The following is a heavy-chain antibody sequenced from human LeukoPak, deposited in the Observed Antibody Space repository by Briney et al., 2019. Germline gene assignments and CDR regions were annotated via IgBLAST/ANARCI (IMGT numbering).Heavy chain of an antibody. CDR1: GGTFSSYA. Sequence: SVKVSCKASGGTFSSYAISWVRQAPGQGLEWMGGIIPIFGTANYAQKFQGRVTITADESTSAAYMELSSLRSEDTAVYYCARDGGIAAAGNYFDYWGQGTLVTVSS. J-gene: IGHJ4*02. CDR3: ARDGGIAAAGNYFDY. D-gene: IGHD6-13*01. CDR2: IIPIFGTA. V-gene: IGHV1-69*13.